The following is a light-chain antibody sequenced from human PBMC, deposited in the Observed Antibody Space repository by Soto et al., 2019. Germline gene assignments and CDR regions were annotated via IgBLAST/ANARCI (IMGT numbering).Light chain of an antibody. CDR1: STDVGAYDY. CDR3: YSYAGSHTFV. J-gene: IGLJ3*02. Sequence: QSVLTQPRSVSGSPGQSVTISCTGTSTDVGAYDYVSWFQQHPGKAPKLIIYDVTKRPSGVPDRFSGSKSGNTASLTISGLQPEDEGDYYCYSYAGSHTFVFGGGTKVTVL. V-gene: IGLV2-11*01. CDR2: DVT.